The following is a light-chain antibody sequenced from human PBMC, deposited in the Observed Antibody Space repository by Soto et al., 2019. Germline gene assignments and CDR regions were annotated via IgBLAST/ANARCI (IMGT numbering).Light chain of an antibody. CDR2: GAS. CDR3: QQYGSSRFT. CDR1: QSIRRSY. Sequence: EIVLTQSQGTLSLSPGVRATLSRSDSQSIRRSYLAWYQQKPGQAPRLLVYGASSRATGIPDTFSGSGSGTDSPLTISRLEPEDLAVYYSQQYGSSRFTFGPGTEVDIK. V-gene: IGKV3-20*01. J-gene: IGKJ3*01.